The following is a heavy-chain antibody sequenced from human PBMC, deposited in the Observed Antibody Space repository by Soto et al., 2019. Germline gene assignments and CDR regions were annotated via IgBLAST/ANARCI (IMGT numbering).Heavy chain of an antibody. J-gene: IGHJ4*02. CDR2: IGSSGGTT. CDR1: GFTFSSDA. CDR3: ARDSMYCTNGVCYPFFDY. Sequence: GESLKISCAASGFTFSSDAMSWVRHAPGKGLEWVSVIGSSGGTTKYADSVKGRFTISRDNSKNTMYLQMNSLRAEDTAVYYCARDSMYCTNGVCYPFFDYWGQGTLVTVSS. V-gene: IGHV3-23*01. D-gene: IGHD2-8*01.